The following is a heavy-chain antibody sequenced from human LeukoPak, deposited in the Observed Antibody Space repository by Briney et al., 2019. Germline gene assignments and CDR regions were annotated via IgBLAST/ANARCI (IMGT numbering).Heavy chain of an antibody. CDR1: GGFINNYY. D-gene: IGHD5-24*01. V-gene: IGHV4-59*08. CDR3: ARHDRSGYNFLDY. J-gene: IGHJ4*02. Sequence: PSETQSLTYSFSGGFINNYYWSWIRQPPGKGLEWIGYNSYSWSSKYNPSLKSQVTISVDTSHTQFSLKMRPVTPSDTAVYYGARHDRSGYNFLDYWGQGNLVTVSS. CDR2: NSYSWSS.